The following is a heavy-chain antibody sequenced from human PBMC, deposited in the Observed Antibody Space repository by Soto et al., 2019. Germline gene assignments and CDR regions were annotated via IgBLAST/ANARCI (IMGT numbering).Heavy chain of an antibody. D-gene: IGHD2-15*01. J-gene: IGHJ5*02. CDR3: ARVAVAARPRSYNWFDP. CDR2: MNPNSGET. Sequence: QEQLVQSGAEVKKPGASVKVSCKTSGYTFTDYDINWVRQATGQGLEWIGWMNPNSGETGYAQKFQGRVTMTRSASLSTAYLVLSTLRSEDTAVYYCARVAVAARPRSYNWFDPWGQGTLVTVSS. CDR1: GYTFTDYD. V-gene: IGHV1-8*01.